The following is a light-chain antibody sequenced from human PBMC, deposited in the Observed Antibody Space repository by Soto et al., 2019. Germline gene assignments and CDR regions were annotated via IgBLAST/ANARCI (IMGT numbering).Light chain of an antibody. CDR1: RSNIGNNY. J-gene: IGLJ3*02. Sequence: QSVLTQPPSVSAAPGQKVTVSCSGSRSNIGNNYVSWYQPLPGTAPKLLIYDNDKRPSGFPDRFSASKSGTSATLDITGLQTGDEADYYCEAWDSNLSGGVFGGGTQLTVL. CDR2: DND. V-gene: IGLV1-51*01. CDR3: EAWDSNLSGGV.